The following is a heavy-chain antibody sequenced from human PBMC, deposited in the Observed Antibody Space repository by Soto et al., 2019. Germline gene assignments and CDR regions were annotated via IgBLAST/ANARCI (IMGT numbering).Heavy chain of an antibody. D-gene: IGHD2-2*01. CDR2: ISLYSDGT. J-gene: IGHJ5*02. CDR1: GYTFSNYG. Sequence: QVQLVQSGGEVKRPGASVKVSCKTSGYTFSNYGITWVRQAPGQPLEWLGWISLYSDGTNYAQKLQGRVSMTTDTPTTTAYMELRSLRSDDTAVYYCARVVPGAEAWFGPWGQGPLVTVSS. CDR3: ARVVPGAEAWFGP. V-gene: IGHV1-18*01.